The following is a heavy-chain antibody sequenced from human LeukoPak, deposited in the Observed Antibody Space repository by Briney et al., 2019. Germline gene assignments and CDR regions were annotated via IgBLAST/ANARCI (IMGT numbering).Heavy chain of an antibody. CDR1: GFIFSNYA. J-gene: IGHJ6*02. CDR2: I. D-gene: IGHD3-10*01. CDR3: AKVPHSDYGSGRPPFMDV. V-gene: IGHV3-23*01. Sequence: PGGSLRLSCAASGFIFSNYAMSWVRQAPGKGLEWVSTIAVKGGFTISRDNSKNTLYMQMNSLRAEDTAIYYCAKVPHSDYGSGRPPFMDVWGQGTTVAVS.